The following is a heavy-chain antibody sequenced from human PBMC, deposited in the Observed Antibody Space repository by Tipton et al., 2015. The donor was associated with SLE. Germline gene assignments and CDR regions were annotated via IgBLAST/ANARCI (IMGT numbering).Heavy chain of an antibody. Sequence: LRLSCTVPGGSISSYYWSWIRQPPGKGMEWIGYIYYSGRTNYNPSLKSRVTISVDTSKNQFSLKLSSVTAADTAVYYCARDGKYYYGSGSSGAFDIWGQGTMVTVSS. CDR3: ARDGKYYYGSGSSGAFDI. J-gene: IGHJ3*02. D-gene: IGHD3-10*01. V-gene: IGHV4-59*01. CDR1: GGSISSYY. CDR2: IYYSGRT.